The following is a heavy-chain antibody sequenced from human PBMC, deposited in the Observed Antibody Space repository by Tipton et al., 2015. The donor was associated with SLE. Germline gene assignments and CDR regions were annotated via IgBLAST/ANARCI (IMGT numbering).Heavy chain of an antibody. CDR2: MSLDGSNT. CDR3: AKGIVVVVAATPDY. J-gene: IGHJ4*02. Sequence: SLRLSCGSGFTFSSYALHWVRQAPGKGLEWVTLMSLDGSNTFYADSVKGRFTISRDNSKDTLYLQMNSLRAEDTAVYYCAKGIVVVVAATPDYWGQGTLVTVSS. D-gene: IGHD2-15*01. CDR1: GFTFSSYA. V-gene: IGHV3-30-3*01.